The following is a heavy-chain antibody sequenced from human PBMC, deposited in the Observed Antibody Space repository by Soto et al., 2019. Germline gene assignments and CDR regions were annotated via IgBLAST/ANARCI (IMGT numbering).Heavy chain of an antibody. CDR1: GFTFSSYA. V-gene: IGHV3-64D*06. CDR3: VKGEDCSGGSCYPYYYYGMDV. Sequence: GGSLRLSCSASGFTFSSYAMHWVRQAPGKGLEYVSAISSNGGSTYYADSVKGRFTISRDNSKNTLYLQMSSLRAEDTAVYYCVKGEDCSGGSCYPYYYYGMDVCGQGTTVPVSS. J-gene: IGHJ6*02. D-gene: IGHD2-15*01. CDR2: ISSNGGST.